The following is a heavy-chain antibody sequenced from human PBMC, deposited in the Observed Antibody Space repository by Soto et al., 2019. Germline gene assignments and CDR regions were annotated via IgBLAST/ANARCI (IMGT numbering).Heavy chain of an antibody. D-gene: IGHD4-17*01. CDR1: GGSVTNSSYY. Sequence: KTSETLSLTCTVSGGSVTNSSYYWGWIRQSPGKGLEWIGSVYYRGRSYSKSSVKSRVTISVDTSKNRFSLSLNSVTASDTAVYFCVSQRTTVPTQAYFDYWRPGALATVSS. V-gene: IGHV4-39*01. CDR2: VYYRGRS. J-gene: IGHJ4*02. CDR3: VSQRTTVPTQAYFDY.